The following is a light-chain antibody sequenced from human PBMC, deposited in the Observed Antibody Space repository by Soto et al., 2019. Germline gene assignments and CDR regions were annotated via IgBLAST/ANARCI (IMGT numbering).Light chain of an antibody. CDR2: NAS. J-gene: IGKJ4*01. Sequence: EIVLAQSPATLSLSPGERATLSCQASQSVGNFLAWYQHRPGQAPRLLILNASTRATGIPPRFSGSGSGTDFTLTISRLEPEDFAVYYCQQRRNWPLTFGGGTKVEIK. CDR3: QQRRNWPLT. V-gene: IGKV3-11*01. CDR1: QSVGNF.